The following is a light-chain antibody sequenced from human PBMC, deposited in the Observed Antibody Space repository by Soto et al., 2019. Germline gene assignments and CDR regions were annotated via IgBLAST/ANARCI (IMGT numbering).Light chain of an antibody. CDR1: SSNIGAGYD. CDR2: GNT. J-gene: IGLJ2*01. V-gene: IGLV1-40*01. Sequence: QPVLTQPPSVSGAPGQRVTISCTGGSSNIGAGYDVHWYQQLPGTAPKLLISGNTNRPSGVPDRFSGYKSGTSASLAITRLQGEDEADYYCQSYDSSLSDVVFGGGTKVTVL. CDR3: QSYDSSLSDVV.